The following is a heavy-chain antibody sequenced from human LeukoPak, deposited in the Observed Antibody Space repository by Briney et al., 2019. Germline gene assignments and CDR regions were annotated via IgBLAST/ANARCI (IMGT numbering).Heavy chain of an antibody. V-gene: IGHV3-21*06. Sequence: AGGSLRLSCAASGFTFSTFAMHWVRLSPGKGLEWVSSITGSGPYMLYADSVKHRFTISRDNTKNLLYLEMNSLRAEDTAMYFCVRDVGAVRGEVYFDYWGQGTLVTVSS. J-gene: IGHJ4*02. CDR3: VRDVGAVRGEVYFDY. CDR2: ITGSGPYM. CDR1: GFTFSTFA. D-gene: IGHD3-10*01.